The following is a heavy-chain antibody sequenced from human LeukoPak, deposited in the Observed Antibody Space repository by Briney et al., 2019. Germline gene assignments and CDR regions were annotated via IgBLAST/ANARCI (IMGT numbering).Heavy chain of an antibody. V-gene: IGHV1-2*02. CDR1: GYSFTSYG. Sequence: GASVKVSCKASGYSFTSYGISWVRLAPGQGLEWMGWINPNSGDTNYAQKFQGRVTMTRDTSISTAYMELSRLTSDDTAVFYCARGRLGSGSQYDAFDIWGQGTMVTVSS. J-gene: IGHJ3*02. D-gene: IGHD3-10*01. CDR3: ARGRLGSGSQYDAFDI. CDR2: INPNSGDT.